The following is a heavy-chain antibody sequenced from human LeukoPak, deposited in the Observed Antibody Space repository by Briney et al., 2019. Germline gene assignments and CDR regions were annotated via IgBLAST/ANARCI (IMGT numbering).Heavy chain of an antibody. CDR1: AFSLSRNF. V-gene: IGHV3-53*01. CDR3: AREVGSGSYLAHAFDL. D-gene: IGHD1-26*01. CDR2: IYIGGDT. Sequence: GGSRRLSCAASAFSLSRNFMGWVRQAPGKGLEWVSLIYIGGDTYYADSVKGRFTTSRDNSKNTIYLQMNSLRVEDTAVYYCAREVGSGSYLAHAFDLWGQGTMVTVSS. J-gene: IGHJ3*01.